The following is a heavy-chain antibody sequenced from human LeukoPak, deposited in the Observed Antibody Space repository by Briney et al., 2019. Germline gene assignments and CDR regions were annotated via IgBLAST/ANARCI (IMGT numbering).Heavy chain of an antibody. D-gene: IGHD3-22*01. Sequence: ASVKVSCKASGYTFTGYYMHWVRQAPGQGLEWMGWINPNSGGTNYAQKLQGRVTMTTDTSTSTAYMELRSLRSDDTAVYYCARGSRWYDSSGYEGFDYWGQGTLVTVSS. V-gene: IGHV1-2*02. CDR3: ARGSRWYDSSGYEGFDY. CDR1: GYTFTGYY. J-gene: IGHJ4*02. CDR2: INPNSGGT.